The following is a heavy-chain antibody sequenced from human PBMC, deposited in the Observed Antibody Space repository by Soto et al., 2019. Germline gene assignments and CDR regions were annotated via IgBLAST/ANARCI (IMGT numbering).Heavy chain of an antibody. V-gene: IGHV1-69*02. CDR2: IIPILGIA. D-gene: IGHD5-18*01. J-gene: IGHJ4*02. CDR1: GGTFSSYT. Sequence: QVQLVQSGAEVKKPGSSVKVSCKASGGTFSSYTISWVRQAPGQGLEWMGRIIPILGIANYAQKFQGRVTITAAKSTSTAYMELSSLRSEDTAVYYCSARYSYGLKWGQGTLVTVSS. CDR3: SARYSYGLK.